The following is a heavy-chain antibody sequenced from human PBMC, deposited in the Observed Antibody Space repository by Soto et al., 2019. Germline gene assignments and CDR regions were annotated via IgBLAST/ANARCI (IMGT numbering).Heavy chain of an antibody. CDR1: GGSISSGGYY. Sequence: QVQLQESGPGLVKPSQTLSLTCTVSGGSISSGGYYWSWIRQHPGKGLEWIGYIYYSGSTYYNPSLKSRVTISVDTSKNQFSLKLSSVTAADTAVYYCARGGEDYGDYVLFDYWGQGTLVTVPS. CDR2: IYYSGST. V-gene: IGHV4-31*03. J-gene: IGHJ4*02. CDR3: ARGGEDYGDYVLFDY. D-gene: IGHD4-17*01.